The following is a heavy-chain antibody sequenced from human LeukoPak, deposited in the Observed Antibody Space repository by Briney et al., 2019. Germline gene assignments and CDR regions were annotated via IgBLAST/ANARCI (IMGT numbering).Heavy chain of an antibody. CDR2: ISAYNGNT. CDR1: GYTFTSYG. V-gene: IGHV1-18*01. D-gene: IGHD3-10*01. J-gene: IGHJ4*02. CDR3: ARVSYYYGSGSYSNSYYFAY. Sequence: ASVKVSCKASGYTFTSYGISWVRQAPGQGLEWMGWISAYNGNTNYAQKLQGRVTMTTDTSTSTAYMELRSLRSDDTAVYYCARVSYYYGSGSYSNSYYFAYWGQGTLVTVSS.